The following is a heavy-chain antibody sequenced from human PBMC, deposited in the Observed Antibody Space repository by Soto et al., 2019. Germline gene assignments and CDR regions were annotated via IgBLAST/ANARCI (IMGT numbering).Heavy chain of an antibody. CDR2: IKSKTDGGTT. Sequence: EVQLVESGGGLVKPGGSLRLSCAASGFTFSNAWMSWVRQAPGKGLEWVGRIKSKTDGGTTDYAAPVKGRFTISRDDSKNTLYLQRNSLKTEDTAVYYCTTSAAAGTDYYYGMDVWGQGTTVTVSS. CDR1: GFTFSNAW. D-gene: IGHD6-13*01. V-gene: IGHV3-15*01. J-gene: IGHJ6*02. CDR3: TTSAAAGTDYYYGMDV.